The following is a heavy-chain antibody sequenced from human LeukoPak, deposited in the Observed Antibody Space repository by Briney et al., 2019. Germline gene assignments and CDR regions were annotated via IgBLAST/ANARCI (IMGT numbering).Heavy chain of an antibody. CDR3: ARETAVGATNY. CDR1: GFTFSSYS. Sequence: GGSLRLSCAASGFTFSSYSMNWVRQAPGKGLEWVSSISSSSYIYYADSVKGRFTISRDNAKNSLYLRMNSLRAEDTAVYYCARETAVGATNYWGQGTLVTVSS. J-gene: IGHJ4*02. D-gene: IGHD1-26*01. CDR2: ISSSSYI. V-gene: IGHV3-21*01.